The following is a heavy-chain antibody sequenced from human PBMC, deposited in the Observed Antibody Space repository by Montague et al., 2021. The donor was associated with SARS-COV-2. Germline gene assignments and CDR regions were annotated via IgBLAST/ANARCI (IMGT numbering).Heavy chain of an antibody. Sequence: SETLSLTCAVSGGSISSHYWSFIRQPPGKGLEWIAYINYSGGTNYNPSLKSRVTISVDTSKNYFSLQLRSVTPADTAVYFCARATSVRGAVNWFDPWGQGTLVTVSS. CDR1: GGSISSHY. J-gene: IGHJ5*02. CDR2: INYSGGT. D-gene: IGHD3-10*01. V-gene: IGHV4-59*11. CDR3: ARATSVRGAVNWFDP.